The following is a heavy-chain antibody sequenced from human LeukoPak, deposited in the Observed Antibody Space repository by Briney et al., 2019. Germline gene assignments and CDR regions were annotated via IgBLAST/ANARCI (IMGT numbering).Heavy chain of an antibody. Sequence: GGSLRLSCAASGFTFSSYWMSWVRQAPGKGLEWVANIKQDGSEKYYVDSVKGRFTISRDNAKNSLYLQMNSLRAEDTAVYYCARDSYDSSSYYRGSYGMDVWGQGTTVAVSS. D-gene: IGHD3-22*01. J-gene: IGHJ6*02. CDR1: GFTFSSYW. V-gene: IGHV3-7*01. CDR3: ARDSYDSSSYYRGSYGMDV. CDR2: IKQDGSEK.